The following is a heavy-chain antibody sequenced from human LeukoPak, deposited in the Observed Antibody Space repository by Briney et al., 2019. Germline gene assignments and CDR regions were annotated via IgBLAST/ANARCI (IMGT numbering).Heavy chain of an antibody. D-gene: IGHD3-10*01. J-gene: IGHJ6*02. Sequence: PGGSLRLSCAASGFTFTSYTMHWVRQAPGKGLEWVAVISYDGSKKYYADSVKGRFTISRENVKSSLYLQMNSLRAGDTAVYYCARGRAVFISDYYYGMDVWGQGTTVTVSS. CDR1: GFTFTSYT. CDR3: ARGRAVFISDYYYGMDV. CDR2: ISYDGSKK. V-gene: IGHV3-30*14.